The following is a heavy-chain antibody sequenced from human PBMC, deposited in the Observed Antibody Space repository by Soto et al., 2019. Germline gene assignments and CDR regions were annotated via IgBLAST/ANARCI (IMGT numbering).Heavy chain of an antibody. CDR1: GFTFSSYW. D-gene: IGHD3-3*01. Sequence: EVQLVESGGGLVQPGGSLRLSCAASGFTFSSYWMSWVRQAPGKGLEWVANIKQDGSEKYYVDSVKGRFTISRDNAKNSLYLQMNSLRAEDTAVYYCARGGPQYYDFWSGYYMGTDYFDYWGQGTLVTVSS. J-gene: IGHJ4*02. CDR3: ARGGPQYYDFWSGYYMGTDYFDY. CDR2: IKQDGSEK. V-gene: IGHV3-7*01.